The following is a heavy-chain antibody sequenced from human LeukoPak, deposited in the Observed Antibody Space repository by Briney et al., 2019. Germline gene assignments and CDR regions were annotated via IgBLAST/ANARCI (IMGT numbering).Heavy chain of an antibody. CDR1: GYTLTELS. CDR3: ATAPAYYYDSSGYYRRTVTDY. D-gene: IGHD3-22*01. J-gene: IGHJ4*02. V-gene: IGHV1-24*01. Sequence: GASVKVSCKVSGYTLTELSMHWVRQAPGKGLEWMGGFDPEDGETIYAQKFQGRVTMTEDTSTDTAYMELSSLRSEDTAVYYCATAPAYYYDSSGYYRRTVTDYWGQGTLVTVSS. CDR2: FDPEDGET.